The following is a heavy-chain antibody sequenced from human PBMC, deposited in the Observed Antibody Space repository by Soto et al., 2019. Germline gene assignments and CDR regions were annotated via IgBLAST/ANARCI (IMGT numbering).Heavy chain of an antibody. D-gene: IGHD3-10*01. CDR1: GFTFSSYA. CDR2: ISSTGGST. Sequence: GGSLRLSCAASGFTFSSYAMSWVRQAPGKGLEWVSAISSTGGSTYYADSVKGRFTISRDNSKNTLYLQMNSLRAEDTAVYYCATDARGSAKYHYYGMDVWGQGTTVTVSS. CDR3: ATDARGSAKYHYYGMDV. V-gene: IGHV3-23*01. J-gene: IGHJ6*02.